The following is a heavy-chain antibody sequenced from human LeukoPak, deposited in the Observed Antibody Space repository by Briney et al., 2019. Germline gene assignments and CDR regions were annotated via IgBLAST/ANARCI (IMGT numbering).Heavy chain of an antibody. V-gene: IGHV1-18*01. CDR2: ISGYSGNT. J-gene: IGHJ4*02. CDR3: ARDGGIEGPHLDY. CDR1: GYTFTNFG. Sequence: ASVKVSCKASGYTFTNFGITWVRQAPGQGLEWMGWISGYSGNTKYAQKFQARVTLTTDTPTSTAYMEMRSLISDDTAVYYCARDGGIEGPHLDYWGQGTLVTVSS. D-gene: IGHD1-26*01.